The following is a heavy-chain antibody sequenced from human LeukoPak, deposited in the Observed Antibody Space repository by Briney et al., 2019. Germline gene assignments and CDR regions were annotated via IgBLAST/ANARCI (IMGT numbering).Heavy chain of an antibody. J-gene: IGHJ3*02. D-gene: IGHD1-1*01. CDR1: GYTFTSYG. V-gene: IGHV1-18*01. CDR2: ISAYNGNT. Sequence: ASVKVSCKASGYTFTSYGISWVRQAPGQGLEWMGWISAYNGNTNYAQKLQGRVTMTTDTSASTAYMELSSLRSEDTAVYYCARSTGTTPFDIWGQGTMVTVSS. CDR3: ARSTGTTPFDI.